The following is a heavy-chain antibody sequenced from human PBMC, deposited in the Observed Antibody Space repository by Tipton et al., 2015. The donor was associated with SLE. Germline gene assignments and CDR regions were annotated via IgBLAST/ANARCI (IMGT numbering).Heavy chain of an antibody. V-gene: IGHV4-59*12. CDR2: IYYSGST. D-gene: IGHD3-3*01. J-gene: IGHJ3*02. Sequence: TLSLTCTVSGGSISNYYWGWIRQPPGKGLEWIGYIYYSGSTNYNPSLKSRVTISVDTSKNQFSLKLTSVTAADTAIYYCARDQDDFWSSFDAFDIWGLGTMITVSS. CDR3: ARDQDDFWSSFDAFDI. CDR1: GGSISNYY.